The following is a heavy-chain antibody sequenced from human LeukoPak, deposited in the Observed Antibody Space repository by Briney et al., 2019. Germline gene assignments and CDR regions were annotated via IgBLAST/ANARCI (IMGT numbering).Heavy chain of an antibody. V-gene: IGHV4-30-4*01. CDR3: ARDSAAYGAFDY. J-gene: IGHJ4*02. CDR2: IYYSGST. D-gene: IGHD4-17*01. Sequence: SSETLSLTCTVFGGSISSGDYYWSWIRQPPGKGLEWIGYIYYSGSTYYNPSLKSRVTISVDTSKNQFSLKLSSVTAADTAVYYCARDSAAYGAFDYWGQGTLVTVSS. CDR1: GGSISSGDYY.